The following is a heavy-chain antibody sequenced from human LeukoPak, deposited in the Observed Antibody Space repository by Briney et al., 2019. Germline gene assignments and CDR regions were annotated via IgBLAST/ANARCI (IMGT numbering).Heavy chain of an antibody. CDR1: GLTFSSHW. CDR2: ISWNSGSI. D-gene: IGHD3-22*01. J-gene: IGHJ4*02. Sequence: GGSLRLSCAASGLTFSSHWMHWVRQAPGKGLEWVSGISWNSGSIGYADSVKGRFTISRDNAKNSLYLQMNSLRAEDTALYYCAKGGWGVDSSGYYYDYWGQGTLVTVSS. V-gene: IGHV3-9*01. CDR3: AKGGWGVDSSGYYYDY.